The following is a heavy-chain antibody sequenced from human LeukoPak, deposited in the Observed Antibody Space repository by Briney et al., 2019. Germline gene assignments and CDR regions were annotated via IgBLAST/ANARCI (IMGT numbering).Heavy chain of an antibody. CDR3: ARLVVITRYFDY. CDR1: GVSISSSSYY. V-gene: IGHV4-39*01. Sequence: SETLSLTCSVSGVSISSSSYYWSWIRQPPGKGLEWIGSTYYSGSTFDNPSLKSRVTISVDTSKNQFSLKLSSVTAADTAVYYCARLVVITRYFDYWGQGTLVTVSS. J-gene: IGHJ4*02. CDR2: TYYSGST. D-gene: IGHD3-22*01.